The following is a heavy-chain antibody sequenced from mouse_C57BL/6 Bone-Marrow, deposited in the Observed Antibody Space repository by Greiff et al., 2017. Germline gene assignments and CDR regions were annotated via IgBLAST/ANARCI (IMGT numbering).Heavy chain of an antibody. CDR3: ACYYGSDY. CDR2: INPYNGGT. J-gene: IGHJ2*01. D-gene: IGHD1-1*01. V-gene: IGHV1-19*01. CDR1: GYTFTDYY. Sequence: VQLQQSGPVLVKPGASVKMSCKASGYTFTDYYMNWVKESHGKSLEWIGVINPYNGGTSYNQKFKGKATLTVDKSSSTAYMELNSLTSEDSAVYYCACYYGSDYWGQGTTLTVSS.